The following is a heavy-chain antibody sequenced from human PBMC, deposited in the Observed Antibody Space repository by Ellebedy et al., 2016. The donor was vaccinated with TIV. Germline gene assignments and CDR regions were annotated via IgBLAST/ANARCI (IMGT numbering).Heavy chain of an antibody. CDR3: ARGVDYGMDV. Sequence: AASVKVSCKASGYTFTGYYMHWVRQAPGQGLEWMGRIDPNTGGTNYAQKFQGRVTMTRDTSISTAYMELTRLGSDDTVVYYCARGVDYGMDVWGQGTTVTVSS. V-gene: IGHV1-2*05. J-gene: IGHJ6*02. CDR1: GYTFTGYY. CDR2: IDPNTGGT.